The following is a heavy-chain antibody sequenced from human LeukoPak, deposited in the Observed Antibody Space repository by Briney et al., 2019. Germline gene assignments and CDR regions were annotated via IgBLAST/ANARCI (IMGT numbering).Heavy chain of an antibody. CDR1: GFTFGTHA. V-gene: IGHV3-23*01. CDR2: MSGRGDTS. D-gene: IGHD6-19*01. CDR3: AKLAGIRGWFVYYFDY. Sequence: GGSLRLSCAASGFTFGTHATTWVRQAPGKGLEWVSGMSGRGDTSYYADSVKGRFTISRDNSKNTLFLQMNSLRAEDTAVYYCAKLAGIRGWFVYYFDYWGRGTLVTVS. J-gene: IGHJ4*02.